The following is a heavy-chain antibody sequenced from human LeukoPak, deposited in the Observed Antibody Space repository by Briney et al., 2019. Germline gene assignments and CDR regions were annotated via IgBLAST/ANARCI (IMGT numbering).Heavy chain of an antibody. V-gene: IGHV4-59*01. CDR2: VSHSGRT. Sequence: SETLSLTCTVSGGSISNDYWSWIRQPPGKGPELIGYVSHSGRTNSNPSLKSRVTMSVNTSKNQISLKLSSATAADTAVYYCARVGGYSSGWYSYYFDYWGQGTLVTVSS. CDR3: ARVGGYSSGWYSYYFDY. J-gene: IGHJ4*02. CDR1: GGSISNDY. D-gene: IGHD6-19*01.